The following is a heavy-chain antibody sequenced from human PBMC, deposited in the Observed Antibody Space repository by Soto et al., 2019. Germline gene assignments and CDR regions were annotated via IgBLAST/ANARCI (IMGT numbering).Heavy chain of an antibody. CDR2: IYYSGST. CDR3: ARQEHDYGDYDGGAFDI. Sequence: PSETLSLTCPVSGGSISSSSYYWGWIRQPPGKGLEWIGSIYYSGSTYYNPSLKSRVTISVDTSKNQFSLKLSSVTAADTAVYYCARQEHDYGDYDGGAFDIWGQGTMVTVSS. D-gene: IGHD4-17*01. J-gene: IGHJ3*02. CDR1: GGSISSSSYY. V-gene: IGHV4-39*01.